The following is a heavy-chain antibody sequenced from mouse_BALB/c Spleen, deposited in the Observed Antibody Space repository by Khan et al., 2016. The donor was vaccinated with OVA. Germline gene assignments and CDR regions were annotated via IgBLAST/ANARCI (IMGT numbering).Heavy chain of an antibody. CDR3: ARQPYYHYNIMDY. D-gene: IGHD2-10*01. V-gene: IGHV2-6-1*01. CDR2: IWSDGST. CDR1: GFSLTNYG. J-gene: IGHJ4*01. Sequence: QIQLVQSGPGLVAPSQSLSITCTISGFSLTNYGVHWVRQPPGKGLEWLVVIWSDGSTTYNSALKSRLTISKDNSKRQVFLKMNSPQTDDTGMYFCARQPYYHYNIMDYWGQGTSVTVSS.